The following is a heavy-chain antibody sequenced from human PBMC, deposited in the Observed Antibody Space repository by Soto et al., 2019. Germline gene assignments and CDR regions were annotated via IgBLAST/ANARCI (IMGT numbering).Heavy chain of an antibody. J-gene: IGHJ4*02. D-gene: IGHD3-3*02. CDR2: INGRDGAI. V-gene: IGHV3-48*02. CDR1: GFSFGSYA. CDR3: ARDHLWAFDY. Sequence: GGSLRLSCAASGFSFGSYALSWVRQAPGKGLEWVSYINGRDGAINYVDSVKGRFTISIDIAKNSLYLQMNSLRDEDTAVYFCARDHLWAFDYWGQGVLVTVSS.